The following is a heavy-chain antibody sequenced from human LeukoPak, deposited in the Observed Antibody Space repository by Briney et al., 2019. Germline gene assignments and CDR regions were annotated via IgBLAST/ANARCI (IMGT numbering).Heavy chain of an antibody. Sequence: SETLSLTCTVSGGSISSYYWSWIRQPPGKGLEWIGYIYYSGSTNYNPSLKSRVTISVDTSKNQFSLKLSSATAADTAVYYCARTEGSSGYYYADYYFDYWGQGTLVTVSS. D-gene: IGHD3-22*01. CDR1: GGSISSYY. V-gene: IGHV4-59*01. J-gene: IGHJ4*02. CDR2: IYYSGST. CDR3: ARTEGSSGYYYADYYFDY.